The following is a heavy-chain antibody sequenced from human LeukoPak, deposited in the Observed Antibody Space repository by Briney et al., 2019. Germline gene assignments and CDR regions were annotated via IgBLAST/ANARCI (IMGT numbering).Heavy chain of an antibody. Sequence: ASVKVSCKASGYTFTSYDINWVRQATGQGLEWMGWMNPNSGNTGYAQKFQGRVTMTRDTSISTAYMELSSLRSEDTAAYYCARRADYYDSSCYQHWGQGTLVTVSS. J-gene: IGHJ4*02. CDR1: GYTFTSYD. CDR2: MNPNSGNT. D-gene: IGHD3-22*01. CDR3: ARRADYYDSSCYQH. V-gene: IGHV1-8*01.